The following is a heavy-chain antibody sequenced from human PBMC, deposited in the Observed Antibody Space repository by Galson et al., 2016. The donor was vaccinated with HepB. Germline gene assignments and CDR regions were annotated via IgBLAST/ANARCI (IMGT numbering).Heavy chain of an antibody. CDR3: ARAHGASGGFALDY. D-gene: IGHD2-15*01. Sequence: SLRLSCAASGFTFSLYTIHWVRQAPGKGLEWVAVISFDGRNKYYADSVKGRFSLSRANSKNTLILQMNTLRPDDTAVYYCARAHGASGGFALDYWGQGTLVSVSS. J-gene: IGHJ4*02. CDR2: ISFDGRNK. V-gene: IGHV3-30*14. CDR1: GFTFSLYT.